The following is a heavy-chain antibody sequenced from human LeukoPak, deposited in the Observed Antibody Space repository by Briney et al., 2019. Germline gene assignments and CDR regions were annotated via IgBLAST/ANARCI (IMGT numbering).Heavy chain of an antibody. CDR1: GFTFSSYS. Sequence: GGSLRLSCAASGFTFSSYSMSWVRQAPGKGLEWVSDISGRGGSTYYADSVQGRFTISRDNSKNTLYPQMNSLRAEDTAVYYCAKGRGLLWFGELDYWGQGTLVTVSS. D-gene: IGHD3-10*01. CDR2: ISGRGGST. V-gene: IGHV3-23*01. J-gene: IGHJ4*02. CDR3: AKGRGLLWFGELDY.